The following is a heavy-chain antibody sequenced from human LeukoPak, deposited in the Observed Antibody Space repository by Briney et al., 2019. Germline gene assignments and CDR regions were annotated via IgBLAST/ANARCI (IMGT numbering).Heavy chain of an antibody. CDR2: ISSSSSYK. CDR3: ARDETRHYDSRSYSPDAFDF. V-gene: IGHV3-11*05. D-gene: IGHD3-10*01. CDR1: GFSRFTFSNYA. Sequence: PGGSLRLSCAASGFSRFTFSNYAMSWVRQAPGKGLEWVSYISSSSSYKNFADSVKGRFIISRDNAKNSMYLQMNSLRAEDTAVYYCARDETRHYDSRSYSPDAFDFWGQGTMVTVSS. J-gene: IGHJ3*01.